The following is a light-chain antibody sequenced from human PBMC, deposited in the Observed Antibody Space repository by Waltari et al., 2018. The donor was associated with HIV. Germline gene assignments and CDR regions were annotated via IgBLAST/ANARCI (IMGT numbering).Light chain of an antibody. V-gene: IGLV2-14*01. J-gene: IGLJ2*01. CDR2: EVT. Sequence: QSALTQPASVSGSPGQSITISCDLNDYESVYWYHRHPGKAPKGSSYEVTNRPSGLPLRFSGSKSGNTATLTISGLQPYDEADYFCTSYRSSSPPVFGRGTKVTVL. CDR3: TSYRSSSPPV. CDR1: DLNDYES.